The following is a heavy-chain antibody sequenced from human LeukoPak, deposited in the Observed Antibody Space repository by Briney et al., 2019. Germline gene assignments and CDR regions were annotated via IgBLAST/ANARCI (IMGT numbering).Heavy chain of an antibody. CDR1: GGSISSGGYY. J-gene: IGHJ5*02. CDR2: IYYSGST. D-gene: IGHD2-2*01. CDR3: ARAPCSSTSCYDVWFDP. Sequence: SQTLSLTCTVSGGSISSGGYYCSWIRQHPGKGLEWIGYIYYSGSTYYNPSLKSRVTISVDTSKNQFSLKLSSVTAADTAVYYCARAPCSSTSCYDVWFDPWGQGTLVTVSS. V-gene: IGHV4-31*03.